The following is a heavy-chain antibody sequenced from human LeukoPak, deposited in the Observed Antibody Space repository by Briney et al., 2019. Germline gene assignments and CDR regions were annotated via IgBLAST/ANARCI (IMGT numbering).Heavy chain of an antibody. D-gene: IGHD3-10*01. CDR1: GGSISSYY. J-gene: IGHJ4*02. Sequence: TSETLSLTCTVSGGSISSYYWSWIRQPPGKGLEWIGYIYYSGSTNYNPSLKSRVTISVDTSKNQFSLKLSSVTAADTAVYYCAGLMVRVDYYFDYWGQGTLVTVSS. CDR3: AGLMVRVDYYFDY. CDR2: IYYSGST. V-gene: IGHV4-59*08.